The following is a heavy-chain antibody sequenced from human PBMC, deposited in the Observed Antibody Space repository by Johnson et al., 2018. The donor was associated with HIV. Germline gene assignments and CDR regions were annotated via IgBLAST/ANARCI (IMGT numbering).Heavy chain of an antibody. CDR2: INSDGNTT. J-gene: IGHJ3*01. CDR1: GFTFSSYW. D-gene: IGHD2-8*01. Sequence: VQLVESGGGLVQPGGSLRLSCAASGFTFSSYWMHWVRQAPGKGLVWVSCINSDGNTTSYADSVMGRFTISRDNAQNTLYLQMNSLRAEDTALYYCATRGFYCTDGVCHGVFDFWGQGTVVSVSS. CDR3: ATRGFYCTDGVCHGVFDF. V-gene: IGHV3-74*02.